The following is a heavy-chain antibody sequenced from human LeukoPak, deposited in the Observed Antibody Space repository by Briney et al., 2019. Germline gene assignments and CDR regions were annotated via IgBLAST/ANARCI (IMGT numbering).Heavy chain of an antibody. Sequence: SETLSLTCTVSGGSISSSSYYWGWIRQPPGKGLEWIGSIYYSGSTYYNPSLKSRVTISVDTSKNQFSLKLSSVTAADTAVYYCARHRGEVVPAAINYWGQGTLVTVSS. J-gene: IGHJ4*02. CDR2: IYYSGST. V-gene: IGHV4-39*01. CDR1: GGSISSSSYY. D-gene: IGHD2-2*02. CDR3: ARHRGEVVPAAINY.